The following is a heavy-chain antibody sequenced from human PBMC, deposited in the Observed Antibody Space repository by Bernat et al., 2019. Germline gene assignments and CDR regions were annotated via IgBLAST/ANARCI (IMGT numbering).Heavy chain of an antibody. CDR2: IQSDGSKE. CDR1: GFTFSHYR. V-gene: IGHV3-33*01. Sequence: QVQLVESGGGVVQPGRSLRLSCAASGFTFSHYRLHWFRQAPGKGLEWVTPIQSDGSKEYYADSVKCRFTISRDDSKSTVYLQMNNLRAEDTAVYFFAREAETSSRSTRHDMLGQGTIVSVYS. D-gene: IGHD2-15*01. J-gene: IGHJ3*02. CDR3: AREAETSSRSTRHDM.